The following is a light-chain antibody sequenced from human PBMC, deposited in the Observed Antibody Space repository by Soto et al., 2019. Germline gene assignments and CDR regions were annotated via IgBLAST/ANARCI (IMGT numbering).Light chain of an antibody. CDR3: QQYRSWPRT. CDR2: GAS. V-gene: IGKV3-15*01. CDR1: QSVDIN. Sequence: EIVLTQSPATLSVSPGEGVTLSCRASQSVDINLAWYQQKPGQAPRLLIYGASTRATDMSGTFSGRGSGTEFTLTISNVRPEDFAVYYCQQYRSWPRTFGQGTKVDIK. J-gene: IGKJ1*01.